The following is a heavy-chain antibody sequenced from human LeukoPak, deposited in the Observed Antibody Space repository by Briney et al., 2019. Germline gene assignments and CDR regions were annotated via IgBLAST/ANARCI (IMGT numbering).Heavy chain of an antibody. CDR3: ARGSYPGWYNGEFDY. D-gene: IGHD6-19*01. CDR2: IYYSGST. J-gene: IGHJ4*02. V-gene: IGHV4-39*07. Sequence: SETLSLTCSVSGDSISSSSSYWGWIRQPPGKGLEWIGSIYYSGSTYYNTSLKSRVTISVDTSKNQFSLKLTSVTAADTAVYYCARGSYPGWYNGEFDYWGQGTLVPVSS. CDR1: GDSISSSSSY.